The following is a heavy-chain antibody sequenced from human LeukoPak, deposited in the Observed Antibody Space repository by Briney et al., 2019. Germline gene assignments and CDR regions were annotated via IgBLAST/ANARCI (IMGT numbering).Heavy chain of an antibody. D-gene: IGHD2-2*01. CDR2: MNPNSGNT. CDR3: ARSLPVLGYCSSTSCYPGYYYYGMDV. Sequence: ASVKVSCKASGYTFTSYDINWVRQATGQGLEWMGWMNPNSGNTGYAQKFQGRVTMTRNTSISTAYMELSSLRSEDTAVYYCARSLPVLGYCSSTSCYPGYYYYGMDVWGQGTTVTVSS. V-gene: IGHV1-8*01. CDR1: GYTFTSYD. J-gene: IGHJ6*02.